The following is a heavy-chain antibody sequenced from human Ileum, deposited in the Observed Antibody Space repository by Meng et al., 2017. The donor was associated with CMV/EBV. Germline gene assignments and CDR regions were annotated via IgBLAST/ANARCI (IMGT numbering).Heavy chain of an antibody. CDR3: ARGPGASTREGFDY. J-gene: IGHJ4*02. CDR1: GGSVNNYY. V-gene: IGHV4-4*07. Sequence: QPQVSGPGLVKPSDTLPLTCTVAGGSVNNYYWSWIRKSAGKGLEWIGRFYSSDTYNYHPSLDSRVTMSLDTSKNQFSLNLRSVTAADTATYYCARGPGASTREGFDYWGLGTLVTVSS. CDR2: FYSSDTY. D-gene: IGHD1-26*01.